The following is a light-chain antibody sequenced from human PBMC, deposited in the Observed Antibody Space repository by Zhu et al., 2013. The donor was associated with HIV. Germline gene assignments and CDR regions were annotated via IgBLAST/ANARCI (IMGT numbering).Light chain of an antibody. CDR1: QSVRSN. Sequence: EIVVTQSPATLSVSPGERVILSCRASQSVRSNLAWYQQKPGQAPRLLIYGASTRATGIPARFSGSGSGTDFTLTISSLEPEDFALYYCLQRSDWQFTFGPGTKVDIK. CDR3: LQRSDWQFT. J-gene: IGKJ3*01. V-gene: IGKV3D-11*02. CDR2: GAS.